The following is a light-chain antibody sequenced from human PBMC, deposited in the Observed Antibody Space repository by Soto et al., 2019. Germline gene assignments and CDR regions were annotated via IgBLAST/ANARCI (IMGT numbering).Light chain of an antibody. J-gene: IGKJ5*01. CDR1: QSVCRN. Sequence: EIIFTQSPATLSVSPGDTATLSCRSSQSVCRNLAWYQHKSGQSPRLLIYDVSIRATGVPARFSATGSETDFTLTISGLQSGDSAVYYCQQYNNWPFSFGQGTRLEIK. CDR3: QQYNNWPFS. V-gene: IGKV3-15*01. CDR2: DVS.